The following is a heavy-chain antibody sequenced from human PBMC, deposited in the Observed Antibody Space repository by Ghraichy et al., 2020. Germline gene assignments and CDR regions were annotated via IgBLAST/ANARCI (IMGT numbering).Heavy chain of an antibody. CDR3: ATERGYSYGSLDY. Sequence: SVKVSCKASGATFSSYAISWVRQAPAQGLEWMGGIIPIFGRTNYAQKFQGRVTITADESTSTAYMEVSSLRSEDTAVYYCATERGYSYGSLDYWGQGTLVTVSS. V-gene: IGHV1-69*13. CDR1: GATFSSYA. D-gene: IGHD5-18*01. CDR2: IIPIFGRT. J-gene: IGHJ4*02.